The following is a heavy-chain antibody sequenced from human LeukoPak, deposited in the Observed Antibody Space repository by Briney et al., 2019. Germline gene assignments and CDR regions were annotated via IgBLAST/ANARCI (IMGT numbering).Heavy chain of an antibody. Sequence: SETLSLTCTISGGSISGFYWTWIRQAPGKGLEYIGYMYYTGTTNYNPSLMSRITLSLDTSKNHFSLKLTSVTAADTAVYYCARVYSDLVRLDPWGQGTLVTVSS. V-gene: IGHV4-59*01. CDR2: MYYTGTT. J-gene: IGHJ5*02. CDR1: GGSISGFY. CDR3: ARVYSDLVRLDP. D-gene: IGHD2-21*01.